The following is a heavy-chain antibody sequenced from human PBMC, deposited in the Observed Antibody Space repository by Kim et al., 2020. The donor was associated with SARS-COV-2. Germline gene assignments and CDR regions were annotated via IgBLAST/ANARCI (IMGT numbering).Heavy chain of an antibody. J-gene: IGHJ6*02. D-gene: IGHD3-3*01. V-gene: IGHV3-9*01. CDR2: ISWNSGSI. Sequence: GGSLRLSCAASGFTFGDYAMHWVRQAPGKGLEWVSGISWNSGSIGYADSVKGRFTISRDNAKNSLYLHMNSLRAEDTALYYCATGGNTCFGVVETGYYYGMDVWGQGTTVTVSS. CDR1: GFTFGDYA. CDR3: ATGGNTCFGVVETGYYYGMDV.